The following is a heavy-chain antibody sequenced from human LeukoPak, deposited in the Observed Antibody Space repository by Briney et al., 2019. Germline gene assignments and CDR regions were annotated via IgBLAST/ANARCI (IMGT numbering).Heavy chain of an antibody. CDR1: GGSISSNINY. Sequence: SETLSLTCTVSGGSISSNINYWAWIRQPPGRGLEWIGSISYGGSTYYSPSLESRVTISVDTSKNQFSLNLSSVTAADTAVYYCARQALWFFDHWGQGTLVTVSS. D-gene: IGHD2-21*01. CDR3: ARQALWFFDH. J-gene: IGHJ4*02. V-gene: IGHV4-39*01. CDR2: ISYGGST.